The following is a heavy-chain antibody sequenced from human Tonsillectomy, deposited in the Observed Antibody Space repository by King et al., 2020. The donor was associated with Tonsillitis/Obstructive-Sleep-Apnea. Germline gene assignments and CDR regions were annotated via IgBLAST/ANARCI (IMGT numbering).Heavy chain of an antibody. CDR1: GFTFSDYY. D-gene: IGHD3-3*01. CDR2: ISSSSSYT. V-gene: IGHV3-11*05. CDR3: ARGGAFWGGYYLEKKNFDY. J-gene: IGHJ4*02. Sequence: VQLVESGGGLVKPGGSLRLSCAASGFTFSDYYMSWIRQAPGKGLEWVSYISSSSSYTNYADSVKGRFTISRDNAKNSLYLQMNSLRAEDTAVYYCARGGAFWGGYYLEKKNFDYWGQGTLVTVSS.